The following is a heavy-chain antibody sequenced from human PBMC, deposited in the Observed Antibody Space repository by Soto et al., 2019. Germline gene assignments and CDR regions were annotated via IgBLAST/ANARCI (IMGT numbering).Heavy chain of an antibody. Sequence: SETLSLTCTVSGGSISSYYWSLIRQPPGKGLEWIGYIYYSGSTNYNPSLKSRVTISVDTSKNQFSLKLSSVTAADTAVYYCARGGGYFAFDIWGQGTMVTVSS. CDR2: IYYSGST. J-gene: IGHJ3*02. CDR3: ARGGGYFAFDI. CDR1: GGSISSYY. V-gene: IGHV4-59*01. D-gene: IGHD3-22*01.